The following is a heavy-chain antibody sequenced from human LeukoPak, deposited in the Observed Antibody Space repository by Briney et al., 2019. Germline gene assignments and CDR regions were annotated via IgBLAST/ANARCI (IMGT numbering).Heavy chain of an antibody. V-gene: IGHV3-53*01. D-gene: IGHD3-22*01. Sequence: GGSLRLSCAASGFAVSSNYMSWVRQAPGKGLEWVSVIFNDDTTYYTDSVKGRFTISRDNSKNMLYLQMNSLKTEDTAVYYCAGADYYGSSGFGFDYWGQGNLVTVSS. CDR1: GFAVSSNY. J-gene: IGHJ4*02. CDR3: AGADYYGSSGFGFDY. CDR2: IFNDDTT.